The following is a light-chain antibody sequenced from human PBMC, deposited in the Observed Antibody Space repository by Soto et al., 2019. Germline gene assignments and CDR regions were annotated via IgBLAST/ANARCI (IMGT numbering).Light chain of an antibody. J-gene: IGKJ1*01. CDR2: AAS. CDR3: QQYGSSPT. Sequence: DIQMTQSPSFLSASAGDRVTIFCRASQSISNFLHWYQQKPGKAPKLLIYAASKLESGVPSRFGGSGSGTDFTLTISRLEPEDFAVYYCQQYGSSPTFGQGTKVDIK. CDR1: QSISNF. V-gene: IGKV1-39*02.